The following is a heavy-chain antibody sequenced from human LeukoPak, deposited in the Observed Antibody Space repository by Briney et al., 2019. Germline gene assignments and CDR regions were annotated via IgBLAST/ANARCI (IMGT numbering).Heavy chain of an antibody. CDR3: ARGAGLRRFLQVAKGTEMNWFDP. CDR2: INHSGST. Sequence: SETLSLTCAVYGGSFSGYYWSWIRQPPGKGLEWIGEINHSGSTDYNPSLKSRVTISVDTSKNQFSLKLSSVTAADTAVYYCARGAGLRRFLQVAKGTEMNWFDPWGQGTLVTVSS. CDR1: GGSFSGYY. V-gene: IGHV4-34*01. J-gene: IGHJ5*02. D-gene: IGHD1-1*01.